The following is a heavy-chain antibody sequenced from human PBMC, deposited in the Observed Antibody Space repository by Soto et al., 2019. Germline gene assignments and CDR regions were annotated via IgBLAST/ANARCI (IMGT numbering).Heavy chain of an antibody. CDR2: VSGSGGST. J-gene: IGHJ4*02. V-gene: IGHV3-23*01. Sequence: EVQLLESGGGLVQPGGSLRLSCAASGFTFSSYAMSWVRQAPGKGLEWVSAVSGSGGSTYYADSVKGRFTISRDNSKNTLYLQMNSLRAEDTAVYYCAKGENGYSSSWVTFDYWGQGTLVTVSS. CDR3: AKGENGYSSSWVTFDY. CDR1: GFTFSSYA. D-gene: IGHD6-13*01.